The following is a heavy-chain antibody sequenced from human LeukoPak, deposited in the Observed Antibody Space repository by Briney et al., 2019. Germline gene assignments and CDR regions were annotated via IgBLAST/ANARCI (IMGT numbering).Heavy chain of an antibody. CDR2: FDPEDGET. CDR3: ATIDFECSSPSGWYFDY. V-gene: IGHV1-24*01. J-gene: IGHJ4*02. D-gene: IGHD6-6*01. Sequence: GASVKVSCKVSGYTLTELSMHWVRQAPGKGLEWMGGFDPEDGETIYAQKFQGRVTMTEDASTDTAYMELSSLRSEDTAVYYCATIDFECSSPSGWYFDYWGQGTLVTVSS. CDR1: GYTLTELS.